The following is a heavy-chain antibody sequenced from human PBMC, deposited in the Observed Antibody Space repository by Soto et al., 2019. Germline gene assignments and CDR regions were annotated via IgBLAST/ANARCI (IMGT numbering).Heavy chain of an antibody. D-gene: IGHD4-17*01. CDR3: AKDPNGDYIGALDT. J-gene: IGHJ3*02. CDR1: GFTFRKYA. V-gene: IGHV3-23*01. Sequence: EVQLLESGGGLVQPGGSLRLSCAASGFTFRKYAVTWVRQAPGKGLEWVSTISGSGDLTHYADSVKGRFTISRDNSKNTLFLQMNSLRDEDTALYYCAKDPNGDYIGALDTWGQGRAVTIS. CDR2: ISGSGDLT.